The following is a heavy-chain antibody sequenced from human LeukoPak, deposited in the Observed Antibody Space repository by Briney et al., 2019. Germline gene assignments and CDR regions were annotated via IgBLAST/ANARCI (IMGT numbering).Heavy chain of an antibody. V-gene: IGHV4-59*08. CDR3: ARLSDTAMGSFDY. CDR1: GGSISSYY. J-gene: IGHJ4*02. Sequence: SETLSLTCTVSGGSISSYYWSWIRQPPGKGLEWIGYIYYSGSTNYNPSLKSRVTISVDTSKNQFSLKLSSVTAADTAVYYCARLSDTAMGSFDYWGQGTLVTVSS. CDR2: IYYSGST. D-gene: IGHD5-18*01.